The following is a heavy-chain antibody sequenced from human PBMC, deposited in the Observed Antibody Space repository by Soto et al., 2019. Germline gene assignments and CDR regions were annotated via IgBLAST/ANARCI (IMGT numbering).Heavy chain of an antibody. J-gene: IGHJ4*02. Sequence: VVSLILSCSSSVFTFSSYSLHLFLQTPVKGLEWVAGISHDGINKNYADSLKGLFTISRDISTSTLYLQMNSLRSEDTAVYYCAIPRNATILMYAFDYWGQRTLVTVSS. D-gene: IGHD2-8*01. CDR3: AIPRNATILMYAFDY. V-gene: IGHV3-30-3*01. CDR2: ISHDGINK. CDR1: VFTFSSYS.